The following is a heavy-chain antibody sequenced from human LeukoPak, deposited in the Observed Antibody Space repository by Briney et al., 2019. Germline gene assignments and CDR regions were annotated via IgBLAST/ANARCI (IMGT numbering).Heavy chain of an antibody. J-gene: IGHJ4*02. D-gene: IGHD3-3*01. CDR1: GGSISSYY. Sequence: SETLSLTCTVSGGSISSYYWSWIRQPPGKGLEWIGYIHYSGSTNYNPSLKSRVTISVDTSKNQFSLKLSSVTAADTAVYYCARGRITIFRGLHYWGQGTLVTVSS. CDR3: ARGRITIFRGLHY. V-gene: IGHV4-59*12. CDR2: IHYSGST.